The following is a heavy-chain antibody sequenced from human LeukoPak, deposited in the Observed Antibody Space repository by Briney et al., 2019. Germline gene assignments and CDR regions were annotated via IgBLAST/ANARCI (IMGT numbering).Heavy chain of an antibody. J-gene: IGHJ4*02. CDR2: INYSGST. CDR3: ARVVAATMVRGVSEYYFDF. Sequence: SETLSLTCTVSGGFLNTYYWSWIRQSPGKGLEWIAFINYSGSTNYNPSLMSRVTISVDTSKNQFSLNVNSVTAADTAVYYCARVVAATMVRGVSEYYFDFWGQGTLVTVSS. CDR1: GGFLNTYY. D-gene: IGHD3-10*01. V-gene: IGHV4-59*01.